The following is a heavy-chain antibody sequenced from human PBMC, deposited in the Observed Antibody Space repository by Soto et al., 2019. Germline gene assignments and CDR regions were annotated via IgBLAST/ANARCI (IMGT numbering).Heavy chain of an antibody. V-gene: IGHV3-30*18. D-gene: IGHD6-6*01. CDR2: ISYDGSNK. Sequence: GGSLRLSCAASGFTFSSYGIHWVRQAPGKGLEWVAVISYDGSNKYYADSVKGRFAISRDNSKNTLYLQMNSLRAEDTAVYYCAKGVVAARRNYYYGMDVWGQGTTVTVSS. CDR1: GFTFSSYG. J-gene: IGHJ6*02. CDR3: AKGVVAARRNYYYGMDV.